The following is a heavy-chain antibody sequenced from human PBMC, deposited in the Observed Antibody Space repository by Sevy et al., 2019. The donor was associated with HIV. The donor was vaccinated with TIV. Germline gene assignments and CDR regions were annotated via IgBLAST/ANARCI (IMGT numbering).Heavy chain of an antibody. CDR3: AHETFGRFES. D-gene: IGHD3-16*01. CDR2: IKADGSDK. Sequence: GSLRLSCAASGFTFSANWMNWVRQAPGKGLEWVANIKADGSDKHYVDSVEGRFTISRDNAKNLLFLQMNSLRVEDTAVYYCAHETFGRFESWGQGTQVTVSS. CDR1: GFTFSANW. J-gene: IGHJ4*02. V-gene: IGHV3-7*01.